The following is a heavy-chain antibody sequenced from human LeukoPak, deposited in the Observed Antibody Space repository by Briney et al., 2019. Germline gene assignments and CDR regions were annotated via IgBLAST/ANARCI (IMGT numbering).Heavy chain of an antibody. CDR2: IRYDGTKN. D-gene: IGHD5-12*01. V-gene: IGHV3-30*02. J-gene: IGHJ6*02. Sequence: GGSLRLSCAASGFTFSSYGMHWVRQAPGKGLEWVAFIRYDGTKNSYADFVKGRFTISRDNSNTMLYLQMNSLRAEDAAVYYCARDTEIVATIDYYYYYGMDVWGQGTTVTVSS. CDR3: ARDTEIVATIDYYYYYGMDV. CDR1: GFTFSSYG.